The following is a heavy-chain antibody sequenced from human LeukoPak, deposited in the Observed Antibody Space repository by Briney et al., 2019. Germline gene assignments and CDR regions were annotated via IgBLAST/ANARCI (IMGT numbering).Heavy chain of an antibody. D-gene: IGHD6-13*01. V-gene: IGHV3-48*03. CDR3: AKGQPTRYSSSWYFDY. CDR2: ISSSGSTI. Sequence: GGSLRLSCAASGFTFSSYEMNWVRQAPGKGLEWVSYISSSGSTIYYADSVKGRFTISRDNAKNSLYLQMNSLRAEDTALYYCAKGQPTRYSSSWYFDYWGKGTLVTVSS. J-gene: IGHJ4*02. CDR1: GFTFSSYE.